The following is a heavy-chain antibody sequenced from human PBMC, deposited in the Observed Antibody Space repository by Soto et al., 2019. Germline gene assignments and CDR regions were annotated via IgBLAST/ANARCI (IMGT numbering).Heavy chain of an antibody. J-gene: IGHJ5*02. D-gene: IGHD3-3*01. Sequence: GGSLRLSCAASGFTFSSYAMHWVRQAPGKGLEWVAVISYDGSNKYYADSVKGRFTISRDNSKNTLYLQMNSLRAEDTAVYYCARDRYYDFWSGYYSVDWFDPWGQGTLVTVSS. CDR3: ARDRYYDFWSGYYSVDWFDP. V-gene: IGHV3-30-3*01. CDR1: GFTFSSYA. CDR2: ISYDGSNK.